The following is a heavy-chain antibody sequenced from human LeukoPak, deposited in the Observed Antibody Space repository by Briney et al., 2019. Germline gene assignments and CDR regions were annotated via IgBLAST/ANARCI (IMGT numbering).Heavy chain of an antibody. D-gene: IGHD2-21*02. J-gene: IGHJ4*02. CDR1: GFTFSDYY. V-gene: IGHV3-11*01. Sequence: GGSLRLSCAASGFTFSDYYMSWIRQAPGKGLEWVSYISSSGSTIYYADSVKGRFTISRDNAENSLYLQMNSLRAEDTAVYYCARALVTANLYYFDYWGQGTLVTVSS. CDR3: ARALVTANLYYFDY. CDR2: ISSSGSTI.